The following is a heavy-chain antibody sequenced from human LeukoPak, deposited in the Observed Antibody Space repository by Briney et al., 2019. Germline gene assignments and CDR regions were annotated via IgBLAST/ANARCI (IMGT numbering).Heavy chain of an antibody. CDR2: IYYSGNT. CDR3: ARGGYSGYDLYYYYMDV. CDR1: GGSISSYY. J-gene: IGHJ6*03. Sequence: SETLSLTCTVSGGSISSYYWSWIRQPPGKGLEWIGYIYYSGNTNYNPSLKSRVTISVDTSKNQFSLKLSSVTAADTAVYYCARGGYSGYDLYYYYMDVWGKGTTVTVSS. V-gene: IGHV4-59*12. D-gene: IGHD5-12*01.